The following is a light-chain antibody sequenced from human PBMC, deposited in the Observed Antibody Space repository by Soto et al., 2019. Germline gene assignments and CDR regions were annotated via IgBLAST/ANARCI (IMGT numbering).Light chain of an antibody. CDR2: DAS. V-gene: IGKV3-11*01. CDR1: QSVSSY. Sequence: EIVLTQSPATLSLSPGEIATLSCRASQSVSSYLAWYQQKPGQAPRLLIYDASNRATGIPARFSGSGSGTDFSLTISSLEPEDCAVYYCKQRSNWPPYTFGQGTKLEIK. CDR3: KQRSNWPPYT. J-gene: IGKJ2*01.